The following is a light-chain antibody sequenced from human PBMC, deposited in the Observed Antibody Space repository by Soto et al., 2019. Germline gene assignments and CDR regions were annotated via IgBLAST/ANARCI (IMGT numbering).Light chain of an antibody. CDR2: AAS. CDR3: QKYNSVPL. V-gene: IGKV1-27*01. CDR1: QGISNY. J-gene: IGKJ3*01. Sequence: DIPMTQSPSSLSASVGDRVTITCRASQGISNYIAWYQQKPGKAPKLLISAASTLQSGVPSRFSGSGSGTNFTLTISSLQPEDVSTYSCQKYNSVPLFGPGTKVDIK.